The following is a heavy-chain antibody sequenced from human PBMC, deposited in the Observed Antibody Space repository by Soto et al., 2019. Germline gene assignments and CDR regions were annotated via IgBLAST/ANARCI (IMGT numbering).Heavy chain of an antibody. V-gene: IGHV1-2*04. J-gene: IGHJ6*02. CDR2: INPNSGGT. D-gene: IGHD2-2*01. CDR1: GYTFTGYY. CDR3: ARTRNDCSSTSCYYYYGMDV. Sequence: ASVKVSCKASGYTFTGYYMHWVRQAPGQGLEWMGWINPNSGGTNYAQKFQGWVTMTRDTSISTAYMELSRLRSDDTAVYYCARTRNDCSSTSCYYYYGMDVWGQGTTVTVSS.